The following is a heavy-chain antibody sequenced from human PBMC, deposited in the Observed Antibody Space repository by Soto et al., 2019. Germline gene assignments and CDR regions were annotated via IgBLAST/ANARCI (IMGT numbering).Heavy chain of an antibody. CDR2: VNAGNGYT. J-gene: IGHJ4*02. CDR3: ARPLYADYFDY. V-gene: IGHV1-3*01. D-gene: IGHD4-17*01. CDR1: GYTYTSYA. Sequence: ASVKLSCTASGYTYTSYALHWVRQAPGQRLEWMGWVNAGNGYTEYSQNFQGRVTITRDTSATTSYMELSGLRSEDTAVYYCARPLYADYFDYWGQGTLVTVSS.